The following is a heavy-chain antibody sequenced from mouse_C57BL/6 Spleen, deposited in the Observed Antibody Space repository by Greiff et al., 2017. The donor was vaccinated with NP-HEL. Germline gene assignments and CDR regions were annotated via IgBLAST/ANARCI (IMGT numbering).Heavy chain of an antibody. CDR1: GFSLTSSG. CDR2: IWRGGST. D-gene: IGHD2-12*01. V-gene: IGHV2-5*01. CDR3: AKNSDDGWYFEV. J-gene: IGHJ1*03. Sequence: QVQLQQSGPGLVQPSQSLSITCTVSGFSLTSSGVHWVRQSPGKGLDWLGVIWRGGSTDYNAAFMSRLSISKDNSKRLVFFKMNSLQADDTAIYYCAKNSDDGWYFEVWGRGTTVTDTS.